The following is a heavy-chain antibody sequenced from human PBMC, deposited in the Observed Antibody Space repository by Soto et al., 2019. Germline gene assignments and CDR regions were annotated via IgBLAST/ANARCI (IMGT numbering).Heavy chain of an antibody. J-gene: IGHJ6*02. D-gene: IGHD6-13*01. Sequence: GESLKISCKGSGYSFTTYWISWVRQMPGKGLEWMGRIDPSDSYTNYSPSFQGHVTISADKSISTAYLQWSSLQASDTAMYYCARPSQRSSSWYSSPYYYYGMDVWGQGTTVTVS. CDR1: GYSFTTYW. V-gene: IGHV5-10-1*01. CDR2: IDPSDSYT. CDR3: ARPSQRSSSWYSSPYYYYGMDV.